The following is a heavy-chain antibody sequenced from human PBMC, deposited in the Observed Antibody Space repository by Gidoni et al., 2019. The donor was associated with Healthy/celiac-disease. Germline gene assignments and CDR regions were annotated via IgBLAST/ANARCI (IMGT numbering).Heavy chain of an antibody. Sequence: EVQLVESGGGLVQPGGSLRLSCSASGFTFRGYSLNWVRQAPGKGLEWVSYISSSSTTIYYADSVKGRFTISRDNAKNSLYLQMNSLRDEDTAVFYCARGYCRGGSCYSGDAFDIWGQGTMVTVSS. D-gene: IGHD2-15*01. CDR2: ISSSSTTI. J-gene: IGHJ3*02. CDR1: GFTFRGYS. V-gene: IGHV3-48*02. CDR3: ARGYCRGGSCYSGDAFDI.